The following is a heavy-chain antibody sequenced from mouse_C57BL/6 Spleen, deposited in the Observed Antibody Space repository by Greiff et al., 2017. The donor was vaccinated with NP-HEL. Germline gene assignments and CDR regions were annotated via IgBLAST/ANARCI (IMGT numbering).Heavy chain of an antibody. D-gene: IGHD3-2*02. Sequence: QVQLQQSGPELVKPGASVKISCKASGYAFSSSWMNWVKQRPGKGLEWIGRIYPGDGDTNYNGKFKGKATLTADKSSSTAYMQLSSLTSEDSAVYFCARRGSSGYAFDYWGQGTTLTVSS. J-gene: IGHJ2*01. V-gene: IGHV1-82*01. CDR3: ARRGSSGYAFDY. CDR2: IYPGDGDT. CDR1: GYAFSSSW.